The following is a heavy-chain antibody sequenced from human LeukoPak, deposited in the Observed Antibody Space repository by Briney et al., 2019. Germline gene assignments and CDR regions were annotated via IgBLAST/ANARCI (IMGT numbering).Heavy chain of an antibody. D-gene: IGHD2-8*01. Sequence: ASVKVSCKASGYTFTSYYMHWVRQAPGQGLECMGIINPSGGSTSYAQKFQGRVTMTRDTSTSTVYMELSSLRSEDTAVYYCATNGVSTLEFDNRGQGTLVTVSS. V-gene: IGHV1-46*01. CDR1: GYTFTSYY. CDR2: INPSGGST. CDR3: ATNGVSTLEFDN. J-gene: IGHJ4*02.